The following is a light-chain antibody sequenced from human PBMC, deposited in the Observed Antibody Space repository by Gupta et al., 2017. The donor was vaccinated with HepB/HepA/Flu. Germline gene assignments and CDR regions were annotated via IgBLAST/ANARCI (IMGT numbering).Light chain of an antibody. CDR3: QQRSNWPPIT. J-gene: IGKJ5*01. CDR2: DAT. V-gene: IGKV3-11*01. CDR1: QSVSSY. Sequence: EIVLTQSPATLYLSAGERATLSSRASQSVSSYLAWYQQKPGQAARLLIYDATNRATGIPARFSGSGSGTDFTLTISSLVPEDFAVYYCQQRSNWPPITFGQGTRLEIK.